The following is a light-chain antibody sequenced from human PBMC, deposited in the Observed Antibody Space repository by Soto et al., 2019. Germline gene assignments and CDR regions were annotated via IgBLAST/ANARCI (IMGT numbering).Light chain of an antibody. Sequence: DIQMTQSPSSLSASVGDRVTITCQASQDISNYLNWYQQKPGKAPKLLIYDASNLETGVPSRFSGSGSGTDFTLTISRLQPSDVAVYYCQQYYSTPRTFGQGTRLEIK. J-gene: IGKJ5*01. CDR3: QQYYSTPRT. CDR2: DAS. CDR1: QDISNY. V-gene: IGKV1-33*01.